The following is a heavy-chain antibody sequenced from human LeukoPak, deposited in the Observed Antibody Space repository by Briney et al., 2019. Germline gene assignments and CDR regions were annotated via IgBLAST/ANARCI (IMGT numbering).Heavy chain of an antibody. CDR1: GGSFSGYY. J-gene: IGHJ4*02. CDR2: INHSGST. Sequence: PSETLSLTCAVYGGSFSGYYWSWIRQPPGKGLEWIGEINHSGSTNYNPSLKSRVTISVDTSKNQSSLKLSSVTAADTAVYYCARRVGTYSSSSGGVDYWGQGTLVTVSS. CDR3: ARRVGTYSSSSGGVDY. V-gene: IGHV4-34*01. D-gene: IGHD6-6*01.